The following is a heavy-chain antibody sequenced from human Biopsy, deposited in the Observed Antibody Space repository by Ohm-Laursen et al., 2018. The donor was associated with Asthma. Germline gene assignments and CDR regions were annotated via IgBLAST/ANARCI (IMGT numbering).Heavy chain of an antibody. CDR1: GYSLTDLS. V-gene: IGHV1-24*01. CDR2: HDHEEGGT. CDR3: ASDFPKDYVRYNFQF. J-gene: IGHJ4*02. Sequence: GASVKASCKISGYSLTDLSMHWVRQAPGQGLEWMGGHDHEEGGTVNAWRFQGRVTMTEDTSTDTAYKELSSLSSDDTAVYYCASDFPKDYVRYNFQFWGQGTLVTVSS. D-gene: IGHD4-17*01.